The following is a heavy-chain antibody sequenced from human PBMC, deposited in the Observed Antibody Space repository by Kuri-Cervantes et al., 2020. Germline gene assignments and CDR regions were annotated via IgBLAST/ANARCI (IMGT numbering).Heavy chain of an antibody. CDR2: IYSGGTT. J-gene: IGHJ4*02. V-gene: IGHV3-66*01. CDR3: ARDRGYSTFDY. D-gene: IGHD5-18*01. Sequence: GESLKISCAASGFTVSSNYMSWVRQAPGKGLEWLSVIYSGGTTYSADSVKGRFTISRDNAKISLYLQMNNLRAEDTAVYYCARDRGYSTFDYWGQGILVTVSS. CDR1: GFTVSSNY.